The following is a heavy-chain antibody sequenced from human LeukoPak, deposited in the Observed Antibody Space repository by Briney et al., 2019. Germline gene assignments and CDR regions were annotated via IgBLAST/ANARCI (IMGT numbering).Heavy chain of an antibody. CDR1: GGSISSYY. J-gene: IGHJ4*02. V-gene: IGHV4-59*08. Sequence: SETLSLTCTVSGGSISSYYWSWIRQPPGKGLEWIGYIYYSGSTNYNPSLKSRVTISVDTSKSQFSLKLSSVTAADTAVYYCARHGMVATVPDYWGQGTLVTVSS. D-gene: IGHD5-12*01. CDR2: IYYSGST. CDR3: ARHGMVATVPDY.